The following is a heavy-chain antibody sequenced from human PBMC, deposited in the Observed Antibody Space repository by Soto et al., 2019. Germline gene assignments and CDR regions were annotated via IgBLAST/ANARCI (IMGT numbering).Heavy chain of an antibody. CDR3: ARRAYDYIWGSQYYFDY. V-gene: IGHV3-7*01. D-gene: IGHD3-16*01. Sequence: GGSLRLSCAASGFTFSSYWMSWVRQAPGKGLEWVANIKQDGSEKYYVDSVKGRFTISRDNAKNSLYLQMNSLRAEDTAVYYCARRAYDYIWGSQYYFDYWGQGTLVTVSS. CDR2: IKQDGSEK. CDR1: GFTFSSYW. J-gene: IGHJ4*02.